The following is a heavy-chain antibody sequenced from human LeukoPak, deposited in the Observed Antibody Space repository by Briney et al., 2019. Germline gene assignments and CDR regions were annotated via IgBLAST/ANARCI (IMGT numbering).Heavy chain of an antibody. CDR3: ARDKWGYDSSGYYDY. D-gene: IGHD3-22*01. J-gene: IGHJ4*02. V-gene: IGHV4-59*01. CDR2: VYYSGST. CDR1: GDSISSYY. Sequence: PSETLSLTCTVSGDSISSYYWSWIRQPPGKGLEWIGYVYYSGSTSYNPSLKRRVTISVDTSKNQFSLKLSSVTAADTAVYYCARDKWGYDSSGYYDYWGQGTLVTVSS.